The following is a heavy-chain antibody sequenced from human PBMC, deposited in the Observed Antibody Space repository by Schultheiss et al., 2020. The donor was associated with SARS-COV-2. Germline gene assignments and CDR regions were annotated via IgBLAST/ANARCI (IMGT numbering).Heavy chain of an antibody. Sequence: SETLSLTCTVSGDSISNNYWSWIRQPAGKGLEWIGRIYTSGSTNYNPSLKSRVTISVDTSKNQFSLKLSSVTAADTAVYYCARTVSSGWSNYFDYWGQGTLVTVSS. CDR2: IYTSGST. J-gene: IGHJ4*02. V-gene: IGHV4-4*07. D-gene: IGHD6-19*01. CDR3: ARTVSSGWSNYFDY. CDR1: GDSISNNY.